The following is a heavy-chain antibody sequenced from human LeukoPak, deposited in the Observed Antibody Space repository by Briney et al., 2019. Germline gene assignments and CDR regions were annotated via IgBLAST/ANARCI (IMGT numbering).Heavy chain of an antibody. D-gene: IGHD6-13*01. CDR1: GFTFSSYS. J-gene: IGHJ6*02. Sequence: GGSLRLSCVASGFTFSSYSMNWVRQAPGKGLEWVSSSSSSSSYIYDADSVKGRFTISRDNAKNSLYLQMNSLRAGDTAVYYCARDSSSYRNYYGMDVWGQGTTVTVSS. CDR3: ARDSSSYRNYYGMDV. V-gene: IGHV3-21*01. CDR2: SSSSSSYI.